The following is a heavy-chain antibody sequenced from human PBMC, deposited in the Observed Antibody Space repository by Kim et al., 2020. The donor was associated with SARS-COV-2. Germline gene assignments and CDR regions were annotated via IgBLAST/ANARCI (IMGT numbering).Heavy chain of an antibody. CDR2: IYYSGST. D-gene: IGHD3-22*01. CDR1: GGSISSSSYY. J-gene: IGHJ2*01. CDR3: ARDPGYYYDSSGYSPRRPCLYFDL. V-gene: IGHV4-39*07. Sequence: SETLSLTCTVSGGSISSSSYYWGWIRQPPGKGLEWIGSIYYSGSTYYNPSLKSRVTISVDTSKNQFSLKLSSVTAADTAVYYCARDPGYYYDSSGYSPRRPCLYFDLWGRGTLVTVSS.